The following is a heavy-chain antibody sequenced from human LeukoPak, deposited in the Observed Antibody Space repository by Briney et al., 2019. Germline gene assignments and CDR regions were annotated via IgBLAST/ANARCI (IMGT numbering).Heavy chain of an antibody. CDR3: ARDLDINIEYKGFDYYHFGMDV. D-gene: IGHD2/OR15-2a*01. J-gene: IGHJ6*02. CDR1: GYTLTELS. Sequence: ASVKVSCKVSGYTLTELSMHWVRQAPGKGLEWVSSISSSSKYIYYAESVKGRFIISRDSAKNSLYLQVNSLRAEDTAVYYCARDLDINIEYKGFDYYHFGMDVWGQGTTVTVSS. CDR2: ISSSSKYI. V-gene: IGHV3-21*01.